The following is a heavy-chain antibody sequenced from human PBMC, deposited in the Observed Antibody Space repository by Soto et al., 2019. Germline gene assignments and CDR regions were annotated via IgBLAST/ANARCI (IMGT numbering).Heavy chain of an antibody. J-gene: IGHJ5*02. D-gene: IGHD2-15*01. V-gene: IGHV2-5*02. CDR1: GFSLTTTGVG. CDR2: IFWDDDK. CDR3: AHRPLGFATRFAP. Sequence: QITLKESGPTLVKPTQTLTLTCTFSGFSLTTTGVGVGWIRQPPGKALEWLALIFWDDDKRYSPSLKSRLTITKETSKNQVVLTMTTMDPAETANYCCAHRPLGFATRFAPWGQGTLVTVSS.